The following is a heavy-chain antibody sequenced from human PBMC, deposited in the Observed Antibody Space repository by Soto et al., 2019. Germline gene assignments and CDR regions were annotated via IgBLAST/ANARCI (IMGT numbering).Heavy chain of an antibody. Sequence: QVQLVESGGGVVQPGRSLRLSCAASGFTFSSYGMHWVRQAPGKGLEWVAVISYDGINKYYTDSVKGRFTISRDNSKNTLYLQMNSLRAEDTAVYNCAKDLKAWGYCSGGSCYPDYFDYWGQGTLVTVSS. J-gene: IGHJ4*02. CDR1: GFTFSSYG. CDR2: ISYDGINK. V-gene: IGHV3-30*18. D-gene: IGHD2-15*01. CDR3: AKDLKAWGYCSGGSCYPDYFDY.